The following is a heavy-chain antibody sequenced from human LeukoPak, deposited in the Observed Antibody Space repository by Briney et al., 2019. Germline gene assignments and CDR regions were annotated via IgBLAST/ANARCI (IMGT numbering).Heavy chain of an antibody. Sequence: GGSLRLSCGVSGFTLRSYTMHWVRQAPGKGLGWVSSISSSGSYIYFADSVKGRFTISKDNAKNSVYLQMNGLRVEDTAIYYCAREGDTPSPYYLDVWGKGTTVAVSS. V-gene: IGHV3-21*01. CDR3: AREGDTPSPYYLDV. CDR1: GFTLRSYT. D-gene: IGHD1-26*01. CDR2: ISSSGSYI. J-gene: IGHJ6*03.